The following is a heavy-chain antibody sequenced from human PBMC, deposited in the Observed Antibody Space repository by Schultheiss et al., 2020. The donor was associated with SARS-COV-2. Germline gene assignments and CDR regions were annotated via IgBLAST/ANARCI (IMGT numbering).Heavy chain of an antibody. Sequence: GGSLRLSCAASGFTFSSYSMNWVRQAPGKGLEWVSYISSSGSTIYYADSVKGRFTISRDNAKNSLYLQMNSLRAEDTAVYYCARRSEPIVVVPAAKYYYYYMDVWGKGTTVTVSS. V-gene: IGHV3-48*04. CDR3: ARRSEPIVVVPAAKYYYYYMDV. CDR1: GFTFSSYS. J-gene: IGHJ6*03. D-gene: IGHD2-2*01. CDR2: ISSSGSTI.